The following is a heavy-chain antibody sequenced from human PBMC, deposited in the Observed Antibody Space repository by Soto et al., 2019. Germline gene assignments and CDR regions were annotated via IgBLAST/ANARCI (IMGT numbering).Heavy chain of an antibody. D-gene: IGHD4-4*01. CDR2: IHHSGST. CDR3: ASGEAYSNYQAR. J-gene: IGHJ4*02. Sequence: SETLCLTCAFYEVYISGYCWILIRPHPGKGLEWIGEIHHSGSTNYNPSLKSRVTISLDTSNYQLSLRLTSVTAADTAVYYCASGEAYSNYQARWGQGTLVTGSS. CDR1: EVYISGYC. V-gene: IGHV4-34*01.